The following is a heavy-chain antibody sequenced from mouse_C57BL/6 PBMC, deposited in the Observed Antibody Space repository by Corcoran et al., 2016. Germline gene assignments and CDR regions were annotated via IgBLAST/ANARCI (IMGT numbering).Heavy chain of an antibody. CDR1: GYTFTEYT. Sequence: QVQLQQSGADLVKPGASVKLSCKASGYTFTEYTIRWVKQRSGQGLEWIGYFYPGSGSIKYNEKFKDKATLTADKSSSTVYMELSRLTSEDSAAYFCARHEGGLRAFDYWGQGTTLTVSS. CDR3: ARHEGGLRAFDY. J-gene: IGHJ2*01. D-gene: IGHD3-3*01. V-gene: IGHV1-62-2*01. CDR2: FYPGSGSI.